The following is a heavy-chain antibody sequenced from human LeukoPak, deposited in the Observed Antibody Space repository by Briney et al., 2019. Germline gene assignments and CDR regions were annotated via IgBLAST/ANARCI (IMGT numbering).Heavy chain of an antibody. D-gene: IGHD3-9*01. CDR2: IIPIFGTA. V-gene: IGHV1-69*13. J-gene: IGHJ4*02. Sequence: ASVKVSCKASGGTFSSYAISWVRQAPGQGLEWMGGIIPIFGTANCAQKFQGRVTITADESTSTAYMELSSLRSEDTAVYYCARDNHYDILTGPLPLDYWGQGTLVTVSS. CDR3: ARDNHYDILTGPLPLDY. CDR1: GGTFSSYA.